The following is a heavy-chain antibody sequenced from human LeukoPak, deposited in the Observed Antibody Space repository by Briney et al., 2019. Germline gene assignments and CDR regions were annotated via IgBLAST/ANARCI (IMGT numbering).Heavy chain of an antibody. CDR1: GASISSESYY. CDR2: IYYSGST. J-gene: IGHJ3*02. Sequence: SETLSLTCTVAGASISSESYYWGWIRQPPGKGLEWIGSIYYSGSTYYNPSLKSRVTISVDTSKNQFSLKLSSVTAADTAVYYCANPGIAAAGSAFDIWGQGTMVTVSS. D-gene: IGHD6-13*01. CDR3: ANPGIAAAGSAFDI. V-gene: IGHV4-39*01.